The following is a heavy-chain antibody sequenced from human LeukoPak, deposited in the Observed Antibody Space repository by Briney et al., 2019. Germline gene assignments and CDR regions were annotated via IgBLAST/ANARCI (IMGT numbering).Heavy chain of an antibody. CDR2: TSESGGAT. V-gene: IGHV3-23*01. CDR1: GFTFSIYA. CDR3: ARGGGYYAIDY. J-gene: IGHJ4*02. Sequence: GGSLRLSCAASGFTFSIYAMTWVRQAPGKGLEWVSTTSESGGATYYADSVKGRFTISRDNSKKTVYLQMNRLRVEDTAVYYCARGGGYYAIDYWGQGTLVTVSS. D-gene: IGHD1-26*01.